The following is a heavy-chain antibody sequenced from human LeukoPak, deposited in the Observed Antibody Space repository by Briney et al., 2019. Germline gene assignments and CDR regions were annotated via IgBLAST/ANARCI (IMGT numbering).Heavy chain of an antibody. Sequence: ASVKVSCKASGYTFTSYGINWVRQAPGQGLEWMGWINPNSGGTNYAQKFQGRVTMTRDTSISTAYMELSRLRSDDTAVYYCARDRPGYYYDSSGPPGSYYYGMDVWGQGTTVTVSS. D-gene: IGHD3-22*01. CDR1: GYTFTSYG. V-gene: IGHV1-2*02. CDR2: INPNSGGT. CDR3: ARDRPGYYYDSSGPPGSYYYGMDV. J-gene: IGHJ6*02.